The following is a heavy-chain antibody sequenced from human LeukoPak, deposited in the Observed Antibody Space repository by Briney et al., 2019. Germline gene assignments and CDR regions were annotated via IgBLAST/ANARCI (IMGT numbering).Heavy chain of an antibody. CDR1: GFTFSSYE. D-gene: IGHD3-9*01. Sequence: GGSLRLSCAASGFTFSSYEMNWVRQAPGKGREWVSYISSSGGTIYYADSVKGRFNISRDNAQDSLYLQITSLRAEDTAVYSCAKLYYDILTGYYEDYWGQGTLVTVSS. CDR2: ISSSGGTI. CDR3: AKLYYDILTGYYEDY. V-gene: IGHV3-48*03. J-gene: IGHJ4*02.